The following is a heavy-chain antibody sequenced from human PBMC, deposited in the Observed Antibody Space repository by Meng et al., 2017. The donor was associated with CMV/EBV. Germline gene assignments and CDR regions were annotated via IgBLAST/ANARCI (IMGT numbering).Heavy chain of an antibody. J-gene: IGHJ4*02. CDR1: GFTFSSYE. CDR3: ARLYGLYTAAHKRVHDY. V-gene: IGHV3-48*03. D-gene: IGHD2-8*01. Sequence: GGSLRLSCAASGFTFSSYEMNRVRQAPGKGLEWVSYISSSGSTIYYADSVKGRFTISRDNDKNSLYLQMNSLRAEDTAVYYCARLYGLYTAAHKRVHDYWGQGTLVTVSS. CDR2: ISSSGSTI.